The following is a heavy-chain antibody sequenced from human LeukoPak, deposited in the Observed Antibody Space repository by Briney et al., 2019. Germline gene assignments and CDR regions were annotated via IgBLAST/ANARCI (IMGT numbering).Heavy chain of an antibody. CDR1: GFTFSSYS. J-gene: IGHJ5*02. CDR2: ISSSSSYI. D-gene: IGHD3-3*01. Sequence: PGGSLRLSWAASGFTFSSYSMNWVRQAPGKGLEWVSSISSSSSYIYYADSVKGRFTISRDNAKNSLYLQMNSLRAEDTAVYYCARITIFGVVIIWETFDPWGQGTLVTVSS. V-gene: IGHV3-21*01. CDR3: ARITIFGVVIIWETFDP.